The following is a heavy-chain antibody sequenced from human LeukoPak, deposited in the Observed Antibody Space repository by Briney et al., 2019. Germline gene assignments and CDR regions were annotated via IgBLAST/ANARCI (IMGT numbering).Heavy chain of an antibody. V-gene: IGHV3-48*03. Sequence: GGSLRLSCAASGFTFSSYEMNWVRQAPGKGLEWVSYISSSGSTIYYADSVKGRFTISRDNGKMSLYLQMSNLRAEDTAVYYCARGEYYYDSSGHHSNTYFNNWGRGTLVTVSS. CDR2: ISSSGSTI. J-gene: IGHJ4*02. CDR1: GFTFSSYE. D-gene: IGHD3-22*01. CDR3: ARGEYYYDSSGHHSNTYFNN.